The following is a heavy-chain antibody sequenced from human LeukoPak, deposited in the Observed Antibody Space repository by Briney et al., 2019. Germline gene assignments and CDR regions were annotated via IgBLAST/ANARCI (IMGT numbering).Heavy chain of an antibody. CDR1: GGSISSSNW. V-gene: IGHV4-4*02. Sequence: TSSETLSLTCAVSGGSISSSNWWSWVRQPPGKGLEWIGEIYHSGSTNYNPSLKSRVTISVDKSKNQFSLKLSSVTAADTAVYYCARHLYGDYVWFDPWGQGTLVTVSS. D-gene: IGHD4-17*01. CDR3: ARHLYGDYVWFDP. J-gene: IGHJ5*02. CDR2: IYHSGST.